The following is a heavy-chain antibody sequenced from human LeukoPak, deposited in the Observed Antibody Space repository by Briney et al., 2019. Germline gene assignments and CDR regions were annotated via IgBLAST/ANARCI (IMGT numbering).Heavy chain of an antibody. D-gene: IGHD3-16*02. CDR3: AKELSQEVILDY. V-gene: IGHV3-30*18. CDR2: ISYDGSNK. J-gene: IGHJ4*02. Sequence: GGSLRLSCAASGFTFSSYGMHWARQAPGKGLEWVAVISYDGSNKYYADSVKGRFTISRDNSKNTLYLQMNSLRAEDTAVYYCAKELSQEVILDYWGQGTLVTVSS. CDR1: GFTFSSYG.